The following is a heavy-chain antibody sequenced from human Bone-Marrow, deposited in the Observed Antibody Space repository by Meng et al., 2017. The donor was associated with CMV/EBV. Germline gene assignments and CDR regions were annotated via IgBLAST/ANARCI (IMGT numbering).Heavy chain of an antibody. D-gene: IGHD1-26*01. Sequence: GGSLRLSCAASGFTFSSYAMHWVRQAPGKGLEWVAVISYDGSNKYYADSVKGRFTISRDNSKNTLYLQMNSLRDEDTAVYYCARDLGSPSWGVLDYWGQGTLVTVSS. CDR2: ISYDGSNK. CDR3: ARDLGSPSWGVLDY. V-gene: IGHV3-30*04. J-gene: IGHJ4*02. CDR1: GFTFSSYA.